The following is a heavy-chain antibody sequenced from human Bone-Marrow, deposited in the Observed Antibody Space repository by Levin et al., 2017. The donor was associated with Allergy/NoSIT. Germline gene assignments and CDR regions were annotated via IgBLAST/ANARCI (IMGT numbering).Heavy chain of an antibody. Sequence: ASVKVSCKASGFNFYNYGIHWVRQAPGQGLEWMGWINTHNDYAKYEQKYQGRVTMTTDTPTSTAYMELRNLTSDDTAVYFCARDEGGCRSTTCDTFFDPWGLGTLVIVSS. CDR3: ARDEGGCRSTTCDTFFDP. D-gene: IGHD2-2*01. J-gene: IGHJ5*02. CDR1: GFNFYNYG. V-gene: IGHV1-18*01. CDR2: INTHNDYA.